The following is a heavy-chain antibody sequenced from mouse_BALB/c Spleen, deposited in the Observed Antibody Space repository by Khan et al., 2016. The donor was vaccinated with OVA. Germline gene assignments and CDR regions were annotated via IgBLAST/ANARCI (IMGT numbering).Heavy chain of an antibody. CDR3: TRDRNYYGSSFYFDY. Sequence: EVELVESGGGLVKPGGSLRLSCEASGFTFSSYSMSWVRQTPEKRLEWVATITSGGSYTYYPDSVQGRFTISRDNAKNTLYLQMSSLKSEDTAIYYCTRDRNYYGSSFYFDYWGQGTPLTVSS. V-gene: IGHV5-6-4*01. CDR2: ITSGGSYT. CDR1: GFTFSSYS. D-gene: IGHD1-1*01. J-gene: IGHJ2*01.